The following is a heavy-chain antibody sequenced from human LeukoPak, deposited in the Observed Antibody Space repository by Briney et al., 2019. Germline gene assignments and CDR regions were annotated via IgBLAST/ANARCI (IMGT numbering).Heavy chain of an antibody. Sequence: PGGSLRLSCAASGFTFSSYAMSWVRQAPGKGLEWVSAISGSGGSTYYADSVKGRFSISRDNSKNTLYLQMNSLRAEDTAVYYCAKYWGYMYYFDYWGQGTLVTVSS. CDR3: AKYWGYMYYFDY. CDR1: GFTFSSYA. CDR2: ISGSGGST. D-gene: IGHD7-27*01. J-gene: IGHJ4*02. V-gene: IGHV3-23*01.